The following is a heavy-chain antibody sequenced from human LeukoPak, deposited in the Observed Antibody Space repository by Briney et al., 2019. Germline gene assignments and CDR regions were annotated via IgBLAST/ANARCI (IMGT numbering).Heavy chain of an antibody. CDR3: AADVETGS. J-gene: IGHJ5*02. D-gene: IGHD2-21*02. Sequence: ASVKVSCKASGYTFIDDYIYWLRQAPGQGPEYMGWINPKSGDSRFVEKFQGRVTLTRDTSIRTTYLDLKRLRCDDTAVYYCAADVETGSWGQGTLVTVSS. CDR1: GYTFIDDY. V-gene: IGHV1-2*02. CDR2: INPKSGDS.